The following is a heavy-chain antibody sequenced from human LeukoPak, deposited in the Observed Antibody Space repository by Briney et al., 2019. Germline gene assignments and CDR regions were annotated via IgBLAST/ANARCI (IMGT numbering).Heavy chain of an antibody. J-gene: IGHJ4*02. D-gene: IGHD6-6*01. V-gene: IGHV3-66*01. Sequence: GGSLRLSCAASGFTVSSNYMSLVSVSPGQGLKWVSVIYSGGSTYYADSVKGRFTISRDNSKNMLYLQMNSLRAEDTAVYYCARDRRDFLYYFDYWGQGTLVTVSS. CDR2: IYSGGST. CDR1: GFTVSSNY. CDR3: ARDRRDFLYYFDY.